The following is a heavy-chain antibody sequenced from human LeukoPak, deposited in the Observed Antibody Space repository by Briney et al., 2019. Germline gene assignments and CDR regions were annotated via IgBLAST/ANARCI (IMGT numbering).Heavy chain of an antibody. CDR2: INHSGST. V-gene: IGHV4-38-2*02. D-gene: IGHD2-15*01. CDR3: ARGKYCSGGSCYRYYFDY. Sequence: TSETLSLTCTVSDYSISSGYGYYWGWIRQPPGKGLEWIGEINHSGSTNYNPSLKSRVTISVDTSKNQFSLKLSSVTAADTAVYYCARGKYCSGGSCYRYYFDYWGQGTLVTVSS. CDR1: DYSISSGYGYY. J-gene: IGHJ4*02.